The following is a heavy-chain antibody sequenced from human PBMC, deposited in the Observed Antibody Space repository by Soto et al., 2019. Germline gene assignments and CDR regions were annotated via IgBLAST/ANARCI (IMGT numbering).Heavy chain of an antibody. V-gene: IGHV3-43*01. CDR3: AKDSGSITMVRGVIEGKFNYGMDV. J-gene: IGHJ6*02. Sequence: GGSLRLSCAASGFTFDDYTMHWVRQAPGKGLEWVSLISWDGGSTYYADSVKGRFTISRDNSKNSLYLQMNSLRTEDTALYYCAKDSGSITMVRGVIEGKFNYGMDVWGQGTTVTVSS. D-gene: IGHD3-10*01. CDR2: ISWDGGST. CDR1: GFTFDDYT.